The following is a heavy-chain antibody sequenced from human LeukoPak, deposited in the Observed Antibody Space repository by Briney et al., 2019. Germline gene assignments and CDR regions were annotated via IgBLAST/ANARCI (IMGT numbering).Heavy chain of an antibody. CDR3: ATGAKYFDY. Sequence: GGSLRLSCAASGFTFSSYSMNWVRQAPGKGLEWVSYISSSSSTIYYADSVKGRFTISRDNAKNSLYLQMNSLRAEDTAVYYCATGAKYFDYWGQGTLVTVSS. CDR2: ISSSSSTI. V-gene: IGHV3-48*04. CDR1: GFTFSSYS. J-gene: IGHJ4*02.